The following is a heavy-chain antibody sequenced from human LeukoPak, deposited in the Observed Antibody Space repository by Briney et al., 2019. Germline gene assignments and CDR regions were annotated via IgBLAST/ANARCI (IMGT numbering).Heavy chain of an antibody. CDR3: ARDGRYNWNLIGY. CDR1: GGSISSGDYY. CDR2: IYYSGST. V-gene: IGHV4-30-4*01. Sequence: PSETLSLTCTVSGGSISSGDYYWSWIRQPPGKGLEWIGYIYYSGSTYYNPSLKSRVTISVDTSKNQFSLKLSSVTAADTAVYYCARDGRYNWNLIGYWGQGTLVTVSS. D-gene: IGHD1-20*01. J-gene: IGHJ4*02.